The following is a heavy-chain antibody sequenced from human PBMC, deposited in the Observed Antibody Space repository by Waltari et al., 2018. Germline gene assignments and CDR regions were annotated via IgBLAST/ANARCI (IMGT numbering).Heavy chain of an antibody. CDR1: GFTFSSSA. CDR2: ISYDGSNK. Sequence: QVQLVESGGGVVQPGRSLRLSCAASGFTFSSSAMHWVRQAPGKGLEWVAVISYDGSNKYYADSVKGRFTISRDNSKNTLYLQMNSLRAEDTAVYYCAREGWYYDSSGPINRVFDYWGQGTLVTVSS. J-gene: IGHJ4*02. V-gene: IGHV3-30-3*01. CDR3: AREGWYYDSSGPINRVFDY. D-gene: IGHD3-22*01.